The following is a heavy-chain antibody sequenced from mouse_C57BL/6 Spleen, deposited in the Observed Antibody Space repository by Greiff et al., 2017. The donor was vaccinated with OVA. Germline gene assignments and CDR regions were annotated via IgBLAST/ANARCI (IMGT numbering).Heavy chain of an antibody. J-gene: IGHJ2*01. CDR3: ARYYDEDFDY. V-gene: IGHV7-3*01. D-gene: IGHD2-12*01. Sequence: EVKVVESGGGLVQPGGSLSLSCAASGFTFTDYYMSWVRQPPGKALEWLGFIRNKANGYTTEYSASVKGRFTISRDNSQSSLYLQMNALRAEDSATYYCARYYDEDFDYWGQGTTLTVSS. CDR1: GFTFTDYY. CDR2: IRNKANGYTT.